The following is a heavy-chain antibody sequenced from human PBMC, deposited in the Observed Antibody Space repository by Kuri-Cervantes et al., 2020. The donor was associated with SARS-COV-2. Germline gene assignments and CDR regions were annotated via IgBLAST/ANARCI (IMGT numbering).Heavy chain of an antibody. D-gene: IGHD2-8*02. J-gene: IGHJ6*03. CDR1: GGSFGGYY. CDR2: INHSGST. Sequence: SETLSLTCAVYGGSFGGYYWSWIRQPPGKGLEWIGEINHSGSTNYNPSLKSRVTISVDTSKNQFSLKLRSVTAADTAVYYCAREATGYYYYMDVWGKGTTVTVSS. CDR3: AREATGYYYYMDV. V-gene: IGHV4-34*01.